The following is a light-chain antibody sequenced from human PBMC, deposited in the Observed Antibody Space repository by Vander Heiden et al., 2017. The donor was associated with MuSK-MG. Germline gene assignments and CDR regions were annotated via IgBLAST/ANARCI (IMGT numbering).Light chain of an antibody. J-gene: IGKJ1*01. V-gene: IGKV3-15*01. CDR3: QQDNNWPRT. CDR1: QSVSGN. Sequence: ETVMTQSPATLSVSPGERVTLSCRASQSVSGNLAWYQQKAGQGPRLLIYGASSRASSTPARFSGSGSGTEFTLTISSLQSEDFEVYYCQQDNNWPRTFGQGTKVXTK. CDR2: GAS.